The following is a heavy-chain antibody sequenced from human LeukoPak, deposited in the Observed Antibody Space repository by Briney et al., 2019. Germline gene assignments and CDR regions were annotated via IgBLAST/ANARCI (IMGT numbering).Heavy chain of an antibody. J-gene: IGHJ5*02. V-gene: IGHV4-59*01. CDR2: IYYSGST. Sequence: SETLSLTCTVSGGSISSYYWSWIRQPPGKGLEWIGYIYYSGSTNYNPSLKSRVTISVDTSKNQFSLKLSSVTAADTAVYYCARVGAEWEPNWFDPWGQETLVTVSS. CDR3: ARVGAEWEPNWFDP. CDR1: GGSISSYY. D-gene: IGHD1-26*01.